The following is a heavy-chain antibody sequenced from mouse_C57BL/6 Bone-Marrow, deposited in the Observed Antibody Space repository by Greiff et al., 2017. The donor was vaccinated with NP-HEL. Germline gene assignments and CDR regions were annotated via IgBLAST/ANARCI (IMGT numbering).Heavy chain of an antibody. D-gene: IGHD1-1*01. V-gene: IGHV1-81*01. CDR3: ARGGYYGSSYGFDY. Sequence: QVQLQQSGAELARPGASVKLSCKASGYTFTSYGISWVKQRTGQGLEWIGEIYPRSGNTYYNEKFKGKATLTADKSYSTAYMELRSLTSEDSAVYFCARGGYYGSSYGFDYWGQGTTLTVSS. CDR1: GYTFTSYG. CDR2: IYPRSGNT. J-gene: IGHJ2*01.